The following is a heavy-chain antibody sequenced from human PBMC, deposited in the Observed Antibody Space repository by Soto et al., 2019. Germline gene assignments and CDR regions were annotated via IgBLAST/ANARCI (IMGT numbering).Heavy chain of an antibody. J-gene: IGHJ4*02. Sequence: GASVKVSCKASGYTFTSYAMHWVRQAPGQRLEWMGWINAGNGNTKYSQKFQGRVTITADESARTSYMELRSLKSQDTAVYYCVRDSGAKISSSWGQGTLVTVSS. CDR3: VRDSGAKISSS. D-gene: IGHD6-13*01. CDR1: GYTFTSYA. V-gene: IGHV1-3*01. CDR2: INAGNGNT.